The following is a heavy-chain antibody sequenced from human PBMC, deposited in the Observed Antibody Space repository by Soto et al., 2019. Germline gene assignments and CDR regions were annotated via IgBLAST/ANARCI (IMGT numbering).Heavy chain of an antibody. D-gene: IGHD6-19*01. Sequence: QVQLQESGPGLVKPSGTLSLTCAVSGGSISSNNWWSWVRLPPGNGLEWIWEISHHGSPNYHPILRTPVTMSVATPKHQFSLDLSSVTAADTAVYHCARVGREIAVAVTQYYFDCGGQGTL. CDR3: ARVGREIAVAVTQYYFDC. CDR1: GGSISSNNW. J-gene: IGHJ4*02. CDR2: ISHHGSP. V-gene: IGHV4-4*02.